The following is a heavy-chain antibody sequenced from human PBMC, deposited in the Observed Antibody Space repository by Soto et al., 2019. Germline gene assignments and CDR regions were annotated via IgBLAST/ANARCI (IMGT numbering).Heavy chain of an antibody. Sequence: GGSLRLSCAASGFTLSRYAMSWGCPAPGRRREWVSAISGSGGSTYYADSVKGRFTISRDNSKNTLYLQMNSLRAEDTAVYYCAKYGSGNYYLGQFDYWGQGT. V-gene: IGHV3-23*01. CDR3: AKYGSGNYYLGQFDY. CDR1: GFTLSRYA. D-gene: IGHD3-10*01. J-gene: IGHJ4*02. CDR2: ISGSGGST.